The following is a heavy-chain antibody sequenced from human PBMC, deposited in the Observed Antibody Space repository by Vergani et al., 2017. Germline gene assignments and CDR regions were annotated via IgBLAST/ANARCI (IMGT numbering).Heavy chain of an antibody. CDR1: GGSISSYY. V-gene: IGHV4-59*01. CDR3: ARATRRGIAAAGTVGNWFDP. Sequence: QVQLQESGPGLEKPSETLSLTCTVSGGSISSYYWSWIRQPPGKGLEWSGCIYYSGSTNYHPSLKSRVTIAVGTSNNQFSLKRCSVTAAEASVYYCARATRRGIAAAGTVGNWFDPWGQGTLVTVSS. J-gene: IGHJ5*02. D-gene: IGHD6-13*01. CDR2: IYYSGST.